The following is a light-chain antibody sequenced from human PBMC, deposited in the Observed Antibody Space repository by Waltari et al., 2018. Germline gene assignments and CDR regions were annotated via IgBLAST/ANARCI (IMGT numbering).Light chain of an antibody. CDR1: QGISSY. J-gene: IGKJ2*01. CDR3: QQLNSNPPGYT. Sequence: IQLTQSPPSLSASVGDRVTITCRASQGISSYLAWYQQKPGKAPNLLIYGASTLQSGVPSTFSGSGSGTEYTPTISSMQHEEFVTYYYQQLNSNPPGYTFGQGTKVEIK. V-gene: IGKV1-9*01. CDR2: GAS.